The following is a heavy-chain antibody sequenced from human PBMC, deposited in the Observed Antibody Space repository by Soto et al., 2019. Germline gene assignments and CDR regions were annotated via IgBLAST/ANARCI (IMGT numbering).Heavy chain of an antibody. J-gene: IGHJ3*01. CDR3: AKDLYYDSSGER. CDR1: GFTFSHYP. D-gene: IGHD3-22*01. Sequence: GGSLRLSCAASGFTFSHYPMHWVRQAPGKGLEWVAVISYDGSNKYYADSVKGRFTISRDNSKNTLYLQMNSLRAEDTAVYYCAKDLYYDSSGERWGQGTMVTVSS. CDR2: ISYDGSNK. V-gene: IGHV3-30*04.